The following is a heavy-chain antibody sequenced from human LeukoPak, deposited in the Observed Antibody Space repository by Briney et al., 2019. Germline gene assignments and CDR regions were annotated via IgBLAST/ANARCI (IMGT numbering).Heavy chain of an antibody. CDR2: IHYTETT. CDR3: ARAACSSASCFYFFDY. CDR1: GGSISTYY. D-gene: IGHD2-2*01. Sequence: SETLSLTCTVSGGSISTYYWSWIRQPPGKGMEWMGYIHYTETTDYNPSLKSRVTISVDTSKNQFSLKLNSVTAADTAVYYCARAACSSASCFYFFDYWGQGTLVTVSS. V-gene: IGHV4-59*01. J-gene: IGHJ4*02.